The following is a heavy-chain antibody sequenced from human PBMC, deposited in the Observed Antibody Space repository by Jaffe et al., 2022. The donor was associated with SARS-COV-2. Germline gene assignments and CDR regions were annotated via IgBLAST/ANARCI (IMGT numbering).Heavy chain of an antibody. D-gene: IGHD6-19*01. CDR2: ISGDGGST. V-gene: IGHV3-43*02. CDR3: AKDSGIIAVAGFFDY. J-gene: IGHJ4*02. Sequence: EVQLVESGGGVVQPGGSLRLSCAASGFTFDDYAMHWVRQAPGKGLEWVSLISGDGGSTYYADSVKGRFTISRDNSKNSLYLQMNSLRTEDTALYYCAKDSGIIAVAGFFDYWGQGTLVTVSS. CDR1: GFTFDDYA.